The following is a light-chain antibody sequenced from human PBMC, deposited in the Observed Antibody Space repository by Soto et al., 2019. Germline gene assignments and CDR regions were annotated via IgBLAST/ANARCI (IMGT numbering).Light chain of an antibody. Sequence: QSVLTQPASVSGSPGQSITISCTGTSSDVGSHNLVSWYQQHPGKAPKLMISEDTKRPSGVSNRFSGSRSGNTASLTISGLKTEDEADYYCNSYINTTIPVFGGGTKVTVL. CDR2: EDT. V-gene: IGLV2-14*02. CDR3: NSYINTTIPV. J-gene: IGLJ3*02. CDR1: SSDVGSHNL.